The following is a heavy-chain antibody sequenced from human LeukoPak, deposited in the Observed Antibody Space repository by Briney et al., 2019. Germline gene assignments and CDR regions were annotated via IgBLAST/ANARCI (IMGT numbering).Heavy chain of an antibody. CDR3: ARGRGVTYCGGDCYSSQGYYFDY. CDR2: INHSGST. D-gene: IGHD2-21*02. CDR1: GGSFSGYY. J-gene: IGHJ4*02. Sequence: PSETLSLTCAVYGGSFSGYYWSWIRQPPGKGQEWIREINHSGSTNYNPSLKSRVTISVDTSKNQFSLKLSSVPAADTAVYYCARGRGVTYCGGDCYSSQGYYFDYWGQGTLVTVSS. V-gene: IGHV4-34*01.